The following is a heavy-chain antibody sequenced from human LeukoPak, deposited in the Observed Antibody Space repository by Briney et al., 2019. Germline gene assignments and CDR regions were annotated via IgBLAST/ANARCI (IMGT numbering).Heavy chain of an antibody. CDR2: IYNSGST. V-gene: IGHV4-61*08. Sequence: SETLSLTCIVSGGSVSSGGYYWSWIRQPPGKGLEWIGYIYNSGSTNYNPSLKSRVTISADTSKNQFFLKLSSMTAADTAVYYCARSPYGGNFDYWGQGTLVTVSS. J-gene: IGHJ4*02. CDR1: GGSVSSGGYY. D-gene: IGHD4-23*01. CDR3: ARSPYGGNFDY.